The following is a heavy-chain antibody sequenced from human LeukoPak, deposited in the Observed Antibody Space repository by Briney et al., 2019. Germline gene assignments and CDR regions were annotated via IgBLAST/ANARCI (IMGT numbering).Heavy chain of an antibody. V-gene: IGHV3-30*18. CDR1: GFTFSSYG. CDR2: ISYDGSNK. D-gene: IGHD6-6*01. CDR3: AKVGSSSSFG. J-gene: IGHJ4*02. Sequence: GGSLRLSCAASGFTFSSYGMHWVRQAPGKGLEWVAVISYDGSNKYYADYVKGRFTISRDNSKNTLYLQMNSLRAEDTAVYYCAKVGSSSSFGWGQGTLVTVSS.